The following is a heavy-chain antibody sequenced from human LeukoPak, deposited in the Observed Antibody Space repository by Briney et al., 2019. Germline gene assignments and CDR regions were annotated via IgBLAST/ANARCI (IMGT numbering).Heavy chain of an antibody. CDR3: ARDQYYYDSSGFAVY. CDR1: GYTFTGYY. V-gene: IGHV1-2*02. CDR2: INPNSGGT. Sequence: ASVKVSCKASGYTFTGYYIHWVRQAPGQGLEWMGWINPNSGGTDYVQEFQGRVTMTRDTSISTAYMELSRLRSDDTAVYYCARDQYYYDSSGFAVYWGQGTLVTVSS. J-gene: IGHJ4*02. D-gene: IGHD3-22*01.